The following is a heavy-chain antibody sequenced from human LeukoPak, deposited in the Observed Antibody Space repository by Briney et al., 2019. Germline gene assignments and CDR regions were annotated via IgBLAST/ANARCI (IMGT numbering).Heavy chain of an antibody. V-gene: IGHV1-18*01. Sequence: ASVKVSCKASGGTFSSYAISWVRQAPGQGLEWMGWISAYNGNTNYAQKLQGRVTMTTDTSTSTAYMELRSLRSDDTAVYYCAVDFRQYSGSSDYWGQGTLVTVSS. D-gene: IGHD1-26*01. CDR1: GGTFSSYA. J-gene: IGHJ4*02. CDR3: AVDFRQYSGSSDY. CDR2: ISAYNGNT.